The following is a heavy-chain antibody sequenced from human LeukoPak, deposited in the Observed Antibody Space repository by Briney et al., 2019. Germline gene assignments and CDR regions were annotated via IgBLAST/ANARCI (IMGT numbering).Heavy chain of an antibody. D-gene: IGHD6-13*01. V-gene: IGHV3-23*01. J-gene: IGHJ5*02. CDR1: GFTFSSYA. Sequence: GGSLRLSCAASGFTFSSYAMSWVRQAPGKGLEWVSAIRTGGATYYADSVKGRFTISRGNSKNTLYLQMNSLRAEDTAVYYCAKGNIAAAPPDWFDPWGQGTLVTVSS. CDR2: IRTGGAT. CDR3: AKGNIAAAPPDWFDP.